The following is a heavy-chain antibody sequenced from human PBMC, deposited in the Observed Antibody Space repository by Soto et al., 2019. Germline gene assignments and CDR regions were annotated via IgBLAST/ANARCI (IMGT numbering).Heavy chain of an antibody. CDR1: GYSFTNYG. V-gene: IGHV1-18*04. J-gene: IGHJ4*02. CDR3: ARGSAGALYDY. CDR2: ISGYNGYP. Sequence: QIHLVQSGAEVRKPGASVNVSCKTSGYSFTNYGVRWVRQAPGEGLEVVGWISGYNGYPKYGQRFQGRVTLSKDTSTTTGYMELRNLRSDDTAVYYCARGSAGALYDYWGQGTLLTVYS. D-gene: IGHD6-13*01.